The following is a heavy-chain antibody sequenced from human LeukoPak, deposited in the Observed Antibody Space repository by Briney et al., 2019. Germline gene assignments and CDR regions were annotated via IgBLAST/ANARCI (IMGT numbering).Heavy chain of an antibody. Sequence: GGSLRLSCAASGFTVSSNYMSWVRQAPGKGLEWVSVIYSCGSTYYADSVKGRFTISRDNSKNTLYLQMNSLRAEDTAVYYCARGDIVVVPAAATDAFDIWGQGTMVTVSS. CDR2: IYSCGST. CDR3: ARGDIVVVPAAATDAFDI. CDR1: GFTVSSNY. D-gene: IGHD2-2*01. V-gene: IGHV3-66*01. J-gene: IGHJ3*02.